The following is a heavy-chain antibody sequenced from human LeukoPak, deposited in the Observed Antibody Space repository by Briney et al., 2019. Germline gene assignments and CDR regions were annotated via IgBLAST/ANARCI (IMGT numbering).Heavy chain of an antibody. CDR2: IYYSGST. Sequence: PSETLSLTCTVSGGSISSSNYYWGWIRQPPGKGLEWIGNIYYSGSTYYNPSLKSRVTISVDTSENHFSLKLSSVTAADTAVYYCARHSLYGSGTNQDYWGQGTLVTVSS. J-gene: IGHJ4*02. CDR1: GGSISSSNYY. V-gene: IGHV4-39*01. D-gene: IGHD3-10*01. CDR3: ARHSLYGSGTNQDY.